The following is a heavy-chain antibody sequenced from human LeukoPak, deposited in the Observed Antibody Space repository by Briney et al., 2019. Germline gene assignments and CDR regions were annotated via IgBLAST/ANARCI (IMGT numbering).Heavy chain of an antibody. CDR1: GYSFTSYW. D-gene: IGHD3-22*01. J-gene: IGHJ4*02. Sequence: GESLKISCKGSGYSFTSYWITWVRQMPGKGLEWLGRIDPSDSYTDYSPSFKGHVTISADKSISTAYLQWSSLKASDTAMYYCAIDPYYYDGSGSLDYWGQGTLVTVSS. V-gene: IGHV5-10-1*01. CDR2: IDPSDSYT. CDR3: AIDPYYYDGSGSLDY.